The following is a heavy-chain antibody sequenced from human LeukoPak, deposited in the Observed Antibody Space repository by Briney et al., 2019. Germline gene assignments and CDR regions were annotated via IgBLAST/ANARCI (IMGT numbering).Heavy chain of an antibody. CDR3: ARDFLSYRGPAAKYAFDI. V-gene: IGHV1-46*01. CDR1: GYTFTSYY. Sequence: ASVKVSCKASGYTFTSYYMHWVRQAPGQGLEWMGIINPSGGSTSYAQKFQGRVTMTRDTSTSTVYMELSSLRSEDTAVYYCARDFLSYRGPAAKYAFDIWGQGTMVTVSS. CDR2: INPSGGST. D-gene: IGHD1-26*01. J-gene: IGHJ3*02.